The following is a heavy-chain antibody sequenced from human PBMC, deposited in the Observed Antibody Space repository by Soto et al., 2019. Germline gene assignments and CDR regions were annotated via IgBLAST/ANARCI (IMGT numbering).Heavy chain of an antibody. J-gene: IGHJ5*02. D-gene: IGHD6-19*01. CDR2: IYHSGST. CDR3: ARGVVAGLFDP. Sequence: QVQLQESGPGLVKPSGTLSLTCAVSGGSISSSNWWSWVRQPPGKGLEWIGDIYHSGSTNYNPSLKSRVTISVDKSNNQFSLKLSSVTAADTAVYYCARGVVAGLFDPWGQGTLVTVSS. V-gene: IGHV4-4*02. CDR1: GGSISSSNW.